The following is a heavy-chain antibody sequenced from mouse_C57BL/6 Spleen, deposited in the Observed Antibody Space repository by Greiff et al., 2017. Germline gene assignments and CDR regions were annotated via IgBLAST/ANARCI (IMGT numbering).Heavy chain of an antibody. J-gene: IGHJ3*01. Sequence: EVKVEESGPGLVKPSQSLSLTCSVTGYSITSGYYWNWIRQFPGNKLEWMGYISYDGSNNYNPSLKNRISITRDTSKNQFFLKLNSVTTEDTATYYCAREDDYDGAYWGQGTLVTVSA. CDR1: GYSITSGYY. D-gene: IGHD2-4*01. V-gene: IGHV3-6*01. CDR2: ISYDGSN. CDR3: AREDDYDGAY.